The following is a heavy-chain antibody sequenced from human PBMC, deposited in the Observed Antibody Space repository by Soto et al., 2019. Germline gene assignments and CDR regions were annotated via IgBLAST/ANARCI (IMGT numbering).Heavy chain of an antibody. CDR2: TYYRSKWYN. CDR3: AREGDSGYAASPKYYYYYYMDV. CDR1: GDSVSSNSAA. J-gene: IGHJ6*03. Sequence: KQSQTLSLTCAISGDSVSSNSAAWNWIRQSPSRGLEWLGRTYYRSKWYNDYAVSVKSRITINPDTSKNQFSLQLNSVTPEDTAVYYCAREGDSGYAASPKYYYYYYMDVWGKGTTVTVSS. D-gene: IGHD5-12*01. V-gene: IGHV6-1*01.